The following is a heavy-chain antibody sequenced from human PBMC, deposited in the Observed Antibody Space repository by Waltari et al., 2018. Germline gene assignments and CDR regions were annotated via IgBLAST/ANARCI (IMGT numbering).Heavy chain of an antibody. Sequence: EVQLVESGGGLVQPGGSLRLSCAASGFTFSSYSMNWVRQAPGKGLEWVSYISSSSITITYADSVKGRFTISRDNAKNSLYLQMNSLRAEDTAVYYCASKPNFGVVITDYWGQGTLVTVSS. V-gene: IGHV3-48*04. CDR2: ISSSSITI. CDR3: ASKPNFGVVITDY. CDR1: GFTFSSYS. J-gene: IGHJ4*02. D-gene: IGHD3-3*01.